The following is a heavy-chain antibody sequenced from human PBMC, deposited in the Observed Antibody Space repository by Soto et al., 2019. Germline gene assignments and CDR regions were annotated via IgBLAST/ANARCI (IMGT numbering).Heavy chain of an antibody. J-gene: IGHJ4*02. CDR3: ARDGDSGSYSFDY. CDR2: IYSGGST. V-gene: IGHV3-66*01. CDR1: GFTVSSNY. Sequence: EVQLVESGGGLVQPGGSLRLSCAASGFTVSSNYMSWVRQAPGKGLEWVSVIYSGGSTYYADSVKGRFTISRDNSKNTLSLQMNSLRAEDTAVYYCARDGDSGSYSFDYWGQGTLVTVSS. D-gene: IGHD1-26*01.